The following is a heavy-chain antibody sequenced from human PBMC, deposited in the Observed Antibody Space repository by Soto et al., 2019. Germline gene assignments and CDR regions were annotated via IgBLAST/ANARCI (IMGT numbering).Heavy chain of an antibody. D-gene: IGHD2-15*01. CDR2: IYYSGST. CDR1: GGSISSYY. V-gene: IGHV4-59*08. J-gene: IGHJ5*02. CDR3: ARHLSGGRTIRWFDP. Sequence: PSETLSLTCTVSGGSISSYYWSWIRQPPGKGLEWIGYIYYSGSTNYNPSLKSRVTISVDTSKNQFSLKLSSVTAADTAVYYCARHLSGGRTIRWFDPWGQGTRVTVSS.